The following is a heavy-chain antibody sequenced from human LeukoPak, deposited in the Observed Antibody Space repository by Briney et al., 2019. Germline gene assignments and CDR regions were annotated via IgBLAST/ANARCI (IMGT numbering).Heavy chain of an antibody. CDR3: ARRLTQYDCFDP. V-gene: IGHV6-1*01. CDR2: IYYRSTWYN. D-gene: IGHD2-2*01. CDR1: VDSVSSNSVT. J-gene: IGHJ5*02. Sequence: SQTPSLTCAISVDSVSSNSVTWNWIRQSPSRGLEWLGRIYYRSTWYNDYAVSVRGRITVNPDTSKNQFSLHLNSVTPEDTAVYYCARRLTQYDCFDPWGQGILVTVSS.